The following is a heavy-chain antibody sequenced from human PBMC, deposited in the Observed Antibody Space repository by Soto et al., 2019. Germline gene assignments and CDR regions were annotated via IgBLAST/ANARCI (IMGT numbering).Heavy chain of an antibody. CDR1: GGSVSSGSYY. V-gene: IGHV4-61*01. Sequence: SETLSLTCTVSGGSVSSGSYYWSWIRQPLGKGLEWIGYIYYSGSTNYNPSLKSRVTISVDTSKNQFSLKLSSVTAADTAVYYCARDGEHCGMDVWCQGTTVTVSS. CDR3: ARDGEHCGMDV. D-gene: IGHD1-26*01. CDR2: IYYSGST. J-gene: IGHJ6*02.